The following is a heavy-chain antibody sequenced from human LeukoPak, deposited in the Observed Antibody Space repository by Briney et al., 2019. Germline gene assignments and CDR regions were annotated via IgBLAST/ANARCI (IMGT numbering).Heavy chain of an antibody. CDR1: GYTFTGYY. Sequence: ASVKVSCKASGYTFTGYYIHWVRQAPGQGLQWMGWINPNSGFAHYPQNFQGRLTMTRDTSISTVYMELSRLRSDDTAVYYCARGQQWLEAFDYWGLGTLVTVSS. D-gene: IGHD6-19*01. CDR3: ARGQQWLEAFDY. J-gene: IGHJ4*02. V-gene: IGHV1-2*02. CDR2: INPNSGFA.